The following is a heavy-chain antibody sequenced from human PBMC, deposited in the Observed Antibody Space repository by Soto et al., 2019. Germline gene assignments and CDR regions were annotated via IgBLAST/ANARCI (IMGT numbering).Heavy chain of an antibody. J-gene: IGHJ4*02. CDR3: ARGGPYDFWSGYSH. D-gene: IGHD3-3*01. CDR2: IFYSGKT. Sequence: QVQLQESGPGLVKPSQTLSLSCTVSGGSIISGCYYWSWIRQHPGKGLEWIGYIFYSGKTYYNPSLKSRVTISVDTSKNQYSLELTSVTAADTAVYYCARGGPYDFWSGYSHWGQGTLVTVSS. CDR1: GGSIISGCYY. V-gene: IGHV4-31*03.